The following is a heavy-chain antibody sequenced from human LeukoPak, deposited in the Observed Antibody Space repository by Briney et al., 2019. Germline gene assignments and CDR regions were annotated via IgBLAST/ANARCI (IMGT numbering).Heavy chain of an antibody. CDR2: ISSSSSYI. CDR1: GFTFSSYS. CDR3: ARESYYGSGSSSVGY. Sequence: PGGSLRLYCAASGFTFSSYSMNWVRQATGKGLEWVSSISSSSSYIYYADSVKGRFTISRDNAKNSLYLQMNSLRAEDTAVYYCARESYYGSGSSSVGYWGQGTLVTVSS. D-gene: IGHD3-10*01. V-gene: IGHV3-21*01. J-gene: IGHJ4*02.